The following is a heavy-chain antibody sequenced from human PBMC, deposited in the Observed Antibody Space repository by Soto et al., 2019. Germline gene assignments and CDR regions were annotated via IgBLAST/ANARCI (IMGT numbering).Heavy chain of an antibody. D-gene: IGHD2-15*01. CDR3: ARDPRGGRTWFDP. V-gene: IGHV1-46*03. CDR2: INPSGGST. J-gene: IGHJ5*02. Sequence: QVQLVQSGAEVKKPGASVKVSCKASGYTFTSYYMHWVRQAPGQGLEWMGIINPSGGSTSYAQKFQGRVTMTRDTSKSTVYMELSSLRSEDTAVYYCARDPRGGRTWFDPWGQGTLVTVSS. CDR1: GYTFTSYY.